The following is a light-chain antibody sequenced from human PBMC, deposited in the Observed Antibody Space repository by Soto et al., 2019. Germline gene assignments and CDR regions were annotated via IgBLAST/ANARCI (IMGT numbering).Light chain of an antibody. J-gene: IGKJ2*01. CDR2: RAS. CDR1: QNIGAW. CDR3: QQYNSYSHVYT. V-gene: IGKV1-5*03. Sequence: DIQMTQSPSTLSASVGDRVTITCRASQNIGAWSAWYQQKPGQGPKLLIYRASNLESGVPSRFSGSGSGTQFTLAISSLQPDDFATYYCQQYNSYSHVYTFGQGTKLEIK.